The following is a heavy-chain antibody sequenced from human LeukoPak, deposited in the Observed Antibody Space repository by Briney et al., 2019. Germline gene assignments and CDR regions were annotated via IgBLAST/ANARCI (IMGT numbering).Heavy chain of an antibody. CDR1: GFTFSSYA. CDR3: AKDGYGGNSGFDY. V-gene: IGHV3-30-3*01. J-gene: IGHJ4*02. CDR2: ISYDGSNK. Sequence: PGGSLRLSCAASGFTFSSYAMHWVRQAPGKGLEWVAVISYDGSNKYYADSVKGRFTISRDNSKNTLYLQMNSLRAEDTAVYYCAKDGYGGNSGFDYWGQGTLVTVSS. D-gene: IGHD4-23*01.